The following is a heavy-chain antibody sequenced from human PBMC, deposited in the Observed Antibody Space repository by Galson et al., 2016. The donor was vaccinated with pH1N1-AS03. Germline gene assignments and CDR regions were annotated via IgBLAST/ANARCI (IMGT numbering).Heavy chain of an antibody. V-gene: IGHV3-74*01. CDR2: IDNDGRNT. CDR3: ARDGMRVDACDI. Sequence: SLRLSCAASGFIFNNHWMHWVRQPPGEGLVWVSRIDNDGRNTDYANSVKGRFISSRDNAKNTLYLEMNSLRVEDTSVYYCARDGMRVDACDIWGQGTMVTVS. CDR1: GFIFNNHW. J-gene: IGHJ3*02. D-gene: IGHD1-1*01.